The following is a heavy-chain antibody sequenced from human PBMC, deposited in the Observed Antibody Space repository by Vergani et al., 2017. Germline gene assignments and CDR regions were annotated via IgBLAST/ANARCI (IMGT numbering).Heavy chain of an antibody. CDR1: GGSFSGYY. Sequence: QVQLQQWGAGLLKPSETLSLTCAVYGGSFSGYYWSWIRQPPGKGLEWIGEINHSGSTNYNPCLKSRVTISVDTSKNQFSLKLGSVTAADTAVYYCARVAVAGGLCWFDPWGQGTLVTVSS. CDR3: ARVAVAGGLCWFDP. V-gene: IGHV4-34*01. CDR2: INHSGST. D-gene: IGHD2-8*02. J-gene: IGHJ5*02.